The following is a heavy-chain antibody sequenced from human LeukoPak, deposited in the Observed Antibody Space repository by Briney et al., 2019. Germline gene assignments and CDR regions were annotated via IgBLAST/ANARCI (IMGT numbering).Heavy chain of an antibody. CDR3: AREGDYGDFEYYFDC. D-gene: IGHD4-17*01. J-gene: IGHJ4*02. CDR2: IGGSSSHI. Sequence: GGSLRLSCAASGFTFSDYSLNWVRQAPGKGLEWVSSIGGSSSHIYYADSLRGRFTISRDNAKNSLFLQMNSLRAEDTAVYYCAREGDYGDFEYYFDCWGQGALVTVSS. V-gene: IGHV3-21*06. CDR1: GFTFSDYS.